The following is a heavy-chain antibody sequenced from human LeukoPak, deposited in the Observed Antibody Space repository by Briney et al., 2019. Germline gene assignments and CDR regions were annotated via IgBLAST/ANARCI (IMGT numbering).Heavy chain of an antibody. Sequence: PGRSLRLSCAASGFTFSSYAMHWVRQAPGKGLEWVAVISYDGSNKYYADSVKGRFTISRDNSKNTLYLQMNSLRAEDMAVYYCARAVGSLADTFFADYWGQGTLVTVSS. D-gene: IGHD6-19*01. CDR3: ARAVGSLADTFFADY. CDR1: GFTFSSYA. V-gene: IGHV3-30*04. J-gene: IGHJ4*02. CDR2: ISYDGSNK.